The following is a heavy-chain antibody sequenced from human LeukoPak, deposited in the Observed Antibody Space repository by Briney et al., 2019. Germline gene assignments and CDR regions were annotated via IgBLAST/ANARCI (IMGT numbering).Heavy chain of an antibody. CDR1: GFTFNNFA. Sequence: PGGSLRLSCAASGFTFNNFAMSWVRQAPGTGLEWVLVMSGSGTSTYYADSVKGRFTISRDNSKNTVYLQMNRLTAEDSAVYYCTKAGGNYFNWYFDLWGRGTLVTVSS. D-gene: IGHD1-26*01. CDR3: TKAGGNYFNWYFDL. V-gene: IGHV3-23*01. CDR2: MSGSGTST. J-gene: IGHJ2*01.